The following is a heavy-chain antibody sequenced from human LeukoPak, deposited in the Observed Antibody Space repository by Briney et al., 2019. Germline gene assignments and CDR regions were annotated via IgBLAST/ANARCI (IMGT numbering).Heavy chain of an antibody. J-gene: IGHJ4*02. CDR3: ARLAYCGGDCYLYPDY. D-gene: IGHD2-21*01. Sequence: GESLKISCQGSGYSFTSYWIGWVRQMPGKGLEWMGIIYPGDSDTRYSPSFQGQVTISADKSISTAYLQWSSLKASDTAKYYCARLAYCGGDCYLYPDYWGQGTPVTVSS. V-gene: IGHV5-51*01. CDR1: GYSFTSYW. CDR2: IYPGDSDT.